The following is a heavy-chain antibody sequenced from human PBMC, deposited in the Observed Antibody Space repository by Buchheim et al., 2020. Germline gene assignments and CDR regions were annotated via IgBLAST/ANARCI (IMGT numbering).Heavy chain of an antibody. J-gene: IGHJ6*02. CDR1: GGSFSGYY. CDR3: ARDAYYYYYGMDV. CDR2: INHSGST. Sequence: QVQLQQWGAGLLKPSETLSLTCAVYGGSFSGYYWSWIRQPPGKGLEWIGEINHSGSTNYNPSLKSRVTLSVDTSQHQFSLKLSSVTAADTAVYYCARDAYYYYYGMDVWGQGTT. V-gene: IGHV4-34*01.